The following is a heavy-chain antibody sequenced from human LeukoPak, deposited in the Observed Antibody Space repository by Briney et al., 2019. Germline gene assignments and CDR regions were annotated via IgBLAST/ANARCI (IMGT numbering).Heavy chain of an antibody. Sequence: GGSLRLSCAASGFTFSSYTMNWVRQAPGKGLEWVSSITSSSSYIYYADSVKGRFTISRDNAKNTLYLQMDSLRAEDTAVYYCARENGYKVFDYWGQGTLVTVSS. CDR1: GFTFSSYT. V-gene: IGHV3-21*04. CDR2: ITSSSSYI. D-gene: IGHD5-24*01. CDR3: ARENGYKVFDY. J-gene: IGHJ4*02.